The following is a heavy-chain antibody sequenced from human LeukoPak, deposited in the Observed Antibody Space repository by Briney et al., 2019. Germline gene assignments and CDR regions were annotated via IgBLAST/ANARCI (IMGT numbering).Heavy chain of an antibody. Sequence: ASVKVSCKASGGTFSSYAISWVRQAPGQGLEWMGRIIPILGIANYAQKFQGGVTITADKSTSTAYMELSSLRSEDTAVYYCARMPLGYCSGGSCYYFDYWGQGTLVTVSS. CDR1: GGTFSSYA. D-gene: IGHD2-15*01. CDR2: IIPILGIA. J-gene: IGHJ4*02. V-gene: IGHV1-69*04. CDR3: ARMPLGYCSGGSCYYFDY.